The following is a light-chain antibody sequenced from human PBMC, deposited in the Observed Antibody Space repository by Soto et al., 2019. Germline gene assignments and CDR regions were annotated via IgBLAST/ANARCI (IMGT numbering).Light chain of an antibody. V-gene: IGKV3-20*01. Sequence: EIVLTQSPGTLSLSPGERATLSCRASQSVSSNFLAWYQQKPGQAPRLLIYGASSRATGIPDRLSGSGSGTDFTLTISRLEPEDFAVYYCQQYGSSPWTFGQGTKMEIK. CDR2: GAS. CDR3: QQYGSSPWT. CDR1: QSVSSNF. J-gene: IGKJ1*01.